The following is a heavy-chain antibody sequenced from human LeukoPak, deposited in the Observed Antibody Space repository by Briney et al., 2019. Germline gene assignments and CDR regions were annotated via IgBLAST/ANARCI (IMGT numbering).Heavy chain of an antibody. Sequence: ASVKVSCKASGGTFSSYAISWVRQAPGQGLEWMGGIIPIFGTANYAQKFHGRVTITADESKSKAYMQLRGLRSEDTAVYYCARVWQLAEVDDAFDIWGQGTMVTVSS. J-gene: IGHJ3*02. CDR2: IIPIFGTA. V-gene: IGHV1-69*13. CDR3: ARVWQLAEVDDAFDI. D-gene: IGHD6-6*01. CDR1: GGTFSSYA.